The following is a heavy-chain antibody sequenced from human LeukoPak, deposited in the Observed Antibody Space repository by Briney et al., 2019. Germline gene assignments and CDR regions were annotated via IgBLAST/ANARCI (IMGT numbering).Heavy chain of an antibody. D-gene: IGHD3-3*01. CDR3: VRHSGTSRIFGFDC. CDR1: GGSISSYY. J-gene: IGHJ4*02. Sequence: SETLSLTCTVSGGSISSYYWSWIRQPPGKGLEWIGYIYYSGSTNYNPSLKSRVTISVDTSKNQFSLKLSSVTAADTAVYYCVRHSGTSRIFGFDCWGQGALVTVSS. CDR2: IYYSGST. V-gene: IGHV4-59*08.